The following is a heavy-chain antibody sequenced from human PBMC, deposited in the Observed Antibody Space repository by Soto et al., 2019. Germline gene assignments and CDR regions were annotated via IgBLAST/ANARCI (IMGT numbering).Heavy chain of an antibody. CDR2: ISGVGGST. CDR1: GFTFSSYP. J-gene: IGHJ4*02. D-gene: IGHD3-16*01. Sequence: EVQLLESGGGLVQPGGPLSLSCEASGFTFSSYPMSWFRQAPGKGLEWVSAISGVGGSTYYADSVKGRFTISRDNSKNTLYLQMNSLRAEDTAVYYCAKDPTGGPDYWGQGTLVTVSS. CDR3: AKDPTGGPDY. V-gene: IGHV3-23*01.